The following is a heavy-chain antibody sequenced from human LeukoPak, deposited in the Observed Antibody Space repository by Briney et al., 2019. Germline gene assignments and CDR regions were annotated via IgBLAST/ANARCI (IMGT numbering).Heavy chain of an antibody. Sequence: SETLSLTCTVSGGSISSYYWNWIRQPPGKGLEWIGCIYYSGSTNYNPSLKSRVTISVDTSKKQFSLKVSSVTAADTAVYYCARSRDAYNRDFDYWGQGTLVTVSS. V-gene: IGHV4-59*01. CDR2: IYYSGST. CDR1: GGSISSYY. J-gene: IGHJ4*02. CDR3: ARSRDAYNRDFDY. D-gene: IGHD5-24*01.